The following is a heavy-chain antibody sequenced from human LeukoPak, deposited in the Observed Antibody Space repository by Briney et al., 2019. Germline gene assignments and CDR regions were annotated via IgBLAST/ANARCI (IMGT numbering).Heavy chain of an antibody. J-gene: IGHJ6*02. V-gene: IGHV3-21*01. D-gene: IGHD3-16*02. CDR3: ARDVDYYDYVWGSYRPYYGMDV. Sequence: GGSLRLSCAASGFTFSSYSMNWVRQAPGKGLEWVSPISSSSSYIYYADSVKGRFTISRDNAKNSLYLQMNSLRAEDTAVYYCARDVDYYDYVWGSYRPYYGMDVWGQGTTVTVSS. CDR1: GFTFSSYS. CDR2: ISSSSSYI.